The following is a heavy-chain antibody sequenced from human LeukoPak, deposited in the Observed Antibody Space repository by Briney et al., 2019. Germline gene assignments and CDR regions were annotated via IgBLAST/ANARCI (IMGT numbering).Heavy chain of an antibody. J-gene: IGHJ4*02. D-gene: IGHD6-13*01. Sequence: PGKSLRLSCAASGFTFSSYGMPWVRQAPGKGRGWGAVRWYDGRNKHYANSVQGQFTMSRDNARNMLFLQMNSLRAEATAVYYCARDPYSSSSGSCDYWGQGTLVTVSS. CDR1: GFTFSSYG. CDR2: RWYDGRNK. V-gene: IGHV3-33*01. CDR3: ARDPYSSSSGSCDY.